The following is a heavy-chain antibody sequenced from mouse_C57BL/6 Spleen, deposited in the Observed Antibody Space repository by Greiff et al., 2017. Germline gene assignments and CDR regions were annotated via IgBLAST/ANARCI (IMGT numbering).Heavy chain of an antibody. CDR2: IWSDGST. J-gene: IGHJ4*01. Sequence: VQLQQSGPGLVAPSQSLSITCTVSGFSLTSYGVHWVRQPPGKGLAWLVVIWSDGSTTYYSALKSRMSIGKDNSNSQVCLKMNNLQTDDTAMYYGDRHVYDGYTAGAMDYWGQGTSVTVSS. V-gene: IGHV2-6-1*01. CDR3: DRHVYDGYTAGAMDY. CDR1: GFSLTSYG. D-gene: IGHD2-3*01.